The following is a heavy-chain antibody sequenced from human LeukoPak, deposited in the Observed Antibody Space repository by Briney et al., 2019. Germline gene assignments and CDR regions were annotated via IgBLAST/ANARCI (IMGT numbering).Heavy chain of an antibody. V-gene: IGHV3-74*01. D-gene: IGHD6-13*01. CDR1: GFTFSSYW. Sequence: PGGSLRLSCAASGFTFSSYWMHWVRQAPGKGLVWVSRINSDGSSTSYADSEKGRFTISRDNAKNTLYLQMNSLRAEDTAVYYCARGGRYSSSPIDYWGQGTLVTVSS. J-gene: IGHJ4*02. CDR3: ARGGRYSSSPIDY. CDR2: INSDGSST.